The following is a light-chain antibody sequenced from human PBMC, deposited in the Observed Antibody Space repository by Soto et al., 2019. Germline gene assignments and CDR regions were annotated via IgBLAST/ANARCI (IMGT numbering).Light chain of an antibody. V-gene: IGKV3-20*01. CDR1: QSVRSRY. Sequence: ETVLTQSAGPLSLSPGARDPLSGRASQSVRSRYLAWYQQKPGQAPRLLISCASSRATGIPDRFSGSGSGTDFTLTVSRLEPEDFALYYCQQYGNSPITFGQGTRLEIK. J-gene: IGKJ5*01. CDR3: QQYGNSPIT. CDR2: CAS.